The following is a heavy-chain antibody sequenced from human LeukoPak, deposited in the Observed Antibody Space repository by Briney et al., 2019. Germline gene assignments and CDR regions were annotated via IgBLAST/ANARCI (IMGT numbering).Heavy chain of an antibody. Sequence: ASVKVSCKXSGGTFSSYAISWVRQAPGQGLEWMGRIIPIFGTANYALKFQGRVTITTDESTSTAYMELSSLRSEDTAVYYCARDQGYGSGSYDDYWGQGTLVTVSS. CDR2: IIPIFGTA. D-gene: IGHD3-10*01. V-gene: IGHV1-69*05. J-gene: IGHJ4*02. CDR3: ARDQGYGSGSYDDY. CDR1: GGTFSSYA.